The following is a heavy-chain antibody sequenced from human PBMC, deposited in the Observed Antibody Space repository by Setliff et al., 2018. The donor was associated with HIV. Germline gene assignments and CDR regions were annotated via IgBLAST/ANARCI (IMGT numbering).Heavy chain of an antibody. V-gene: IGHV1-18*01. CDR1: GYTFNTYG. J-gene: IGHJ6*03. CDR2: ISANNGNT. D-gene: IGHD3-22*01. CDR3: ARVVKGSGYLGSYYYYMDV. Sequence: ASVKVSCKASGYTFNTYGISWVRQAPGQGLEWMGWISANNGNTNYAQKFQGRVTMTTDTTTSTAYMELRSLRSDDTAVYYCARVVKGSGYLGSYYYYMDVWGKGTTVTVSS.